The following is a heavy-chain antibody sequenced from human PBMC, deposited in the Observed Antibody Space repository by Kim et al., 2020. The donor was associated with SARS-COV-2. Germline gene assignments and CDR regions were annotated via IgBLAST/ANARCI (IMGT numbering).Heavy chain of an antibody. CDR2: ISYDGSNK. CDR1: GFTFSSYA. D-gene: IGHD6-13*01. CDR3: ARDGPGIAADVRFDY. V-gene: IGHV3-30-3*01. Sequence: GGSLRLSCAASGFTFSSYAMHWVRQAPGKGLEWVAVISYDGSNKYYADSVKGRFTISRDNSKNTLYLQMNSLRAEDTAVYYCARDGPGIAADVRFDYWGQGTLVTVSS. J-gene: IGHJ4*02.